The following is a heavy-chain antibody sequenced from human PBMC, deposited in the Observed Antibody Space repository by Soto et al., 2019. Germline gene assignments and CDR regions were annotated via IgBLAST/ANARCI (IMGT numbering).Heavy chain of an antibody. CDR3: ARVNLNSSGYRYFDY. J-gene: IGHJ4*02. Sequence: QVQLQESGPGLVKPSQTLSLTCTVSGGSISSGGYYWSWIRQHPGKGLEWIGYIYYRGSTYYNPSLKSRVTISVDTSKNQFSLKLSSVTAADTAVYYCARVNLNSSGYRYFDYWGQGTLVTVSS. V-gene: IGHV4-31*03. D-gene: IGHD3-22*01. CDR2: IYYRGST. CDR1: GGSISSGGYY.